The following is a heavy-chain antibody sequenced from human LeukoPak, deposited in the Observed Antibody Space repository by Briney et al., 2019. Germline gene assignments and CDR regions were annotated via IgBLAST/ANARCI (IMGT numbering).Heavy chain of an antibody. V-gene: IGHV3-9*01. Sequence: PGRSLRLSCAASGFTFDDYAMHWVRQAPGKGLEWVSGISWNSGSIVYADSVKGRFTISRDNAKNSLYLQMNSLRAEDTALYYCAKDRDGAVVSPDYWGQGTLVTVSS. J-gene: IGHJ4*02. CDR3: AKDRDGAVVSPDY. CDR2: ISWNSGSI. D-gene: IGHD6-19*01. CDR1: GFTFDDYA.